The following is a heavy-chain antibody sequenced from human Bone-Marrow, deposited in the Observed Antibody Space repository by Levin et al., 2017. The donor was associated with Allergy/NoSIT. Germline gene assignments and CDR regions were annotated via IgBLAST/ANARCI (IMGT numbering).Heavy chain of an antibody. J-gene: IGHJ4*02. V-gene: IGHV3-23*01. CDR2: IRGSGGST. CDR3: ARRGYCSSTSCYAEVYHFDC. D-gene: IGHD2-2*01. CDR1: RFTFSTYA. Sequence: SGGSLRLSCAASRFTFSTYAMSWVRQAPGKGLEWVSTIRGSGGSTYYADSVKGRFTISRDNSKNTLYLQMNSLRAEDTAVYDCARRGYCSSTSCYAEVYHFDCWGQGTLVTVSS.